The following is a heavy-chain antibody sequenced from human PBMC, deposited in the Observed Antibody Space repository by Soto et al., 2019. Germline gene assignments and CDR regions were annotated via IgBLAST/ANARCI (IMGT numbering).Heavy chain of an antibody. J-gene: IGHJ6*02. CDR1: GYSLTSYW. Sequence: PAESMTLSWKVSGYSLTSYWISWVRQMPGKGLEWIGRIHPSDAYTNYSPSIQGHITNSADKTISTAYLQWSSMKASDTAMYYCAREGAIFGLGIGALMSRYYYYGMDVWGQGTTVTVSS. D-gene: IGHD3-3*01. V-gene: IGHV5-10-1*01. CDR2: IHPSDAYT. CDR3: AREGAIFGLGIGALMSRYYYYGMDV.